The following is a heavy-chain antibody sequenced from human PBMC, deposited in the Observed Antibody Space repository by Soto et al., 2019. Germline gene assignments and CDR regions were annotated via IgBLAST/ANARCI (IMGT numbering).Heavy chain of an antibody. CDR2: INVGDDKT. CDR1: GKSFDNFA. Sequence: QVQLVQSGAEVKKPGASVRLSCKVSGKSFDNFAVHWVRQTPGQRPEWMGRINVGDDKTKYSEKFQGRVIVSYDTSATTPYMELRALSSEDTAVYYCAIAKYDYIWGSYHPFNQWAQGAQVTVAS. V-gene: IGHV1-3*01. J-gene: IGHJ4*02. D-gene: IGHD3-16*02. CDR3: AIAKYDYIWGSYHPFNQ.